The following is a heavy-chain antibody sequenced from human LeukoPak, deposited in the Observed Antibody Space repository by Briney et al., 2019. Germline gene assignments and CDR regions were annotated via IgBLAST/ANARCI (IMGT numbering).Heavy chain of an antibody. D-gene: IGHD4-23*01. J-gene: IGHJ5*02. CDR2: IYYSGST. CDR3: ARSTPVTPGWFDP. V-gene: IGHV4-59*01. Sequence: SETLSLTCTVSGGSISNYYWNWIRQSAGKGLEWIGYIYYSGSTNYNPSLKSRVTISVDMSKNQFSLKLSSVTAADTAVYYCARSTPVTPGWFDPWGQGTLVTVSS. CDR1: GGSISNYY.